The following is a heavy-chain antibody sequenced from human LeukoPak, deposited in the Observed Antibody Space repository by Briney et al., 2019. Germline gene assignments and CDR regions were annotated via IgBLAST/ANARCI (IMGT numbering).Heavy chain of an antibody. J-gene: IGHJ4*02. CDR2: INPSGGST. Sequence: ASVKVSCKASGGTFSSYAISWVRQAPGQGLEWMGIINPSGGSTSYAQKFQGRVTMTRDTSTSTVYMELSSLRSEDTAVYYCARVEIAVAGTMSADYWGQGTLVTVSS. D-gene: IGHD6-19*01. CDR1: GGTFSSYA. V-gene: IGHV1-46*01. CDR3: ARVEIAVAGTMSADY.